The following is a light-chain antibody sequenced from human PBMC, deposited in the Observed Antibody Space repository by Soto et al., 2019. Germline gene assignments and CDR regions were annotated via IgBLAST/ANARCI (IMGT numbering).Light chain of an antibody. CDR1: QSISSW. J-gene: IGKJ2*01. V-gene: IGKV1-5*01. CDR3: QQYNSYQYT. CDR2: DAS. Sequence: DIQMTQSPSTLSASVGDRVTITCRASQSISSWLAWYQQKPGKAPKLLIYDASSLESGVPSRFSGSGSGTEFTLTIISLQPDDFATYYCQQYNSYQYTFGQGTKLEIK.